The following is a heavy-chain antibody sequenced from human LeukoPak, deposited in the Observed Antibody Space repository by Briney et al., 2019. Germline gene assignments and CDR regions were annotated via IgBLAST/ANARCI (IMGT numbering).Heavy chain of an antibody. CDR2: TSGSGTNA. D-gene: IGHD1-26*01. CDR1: GFTFSSYA. J-gene: IGHJ5*02. Sequence: GGSLRLSCAASGFTFSSYAMSWVRQAPVKGLEWVSVTSGSGTNAYYADSVKGRFTISRDNRKNILYLDMNTLRAEDTAVYYCAKDPLSSSGSYSGWFDPWGQGTLVIVSS. CDR3: AKDPLSSSGSYSGWFDP. V-gene: IGHV3-23*01.